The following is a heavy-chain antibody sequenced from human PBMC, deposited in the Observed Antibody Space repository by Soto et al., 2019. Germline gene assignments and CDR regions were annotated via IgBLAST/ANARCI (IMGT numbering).Heavy chain of an antibody. CDR1: GYTLTRYG. J-gene: IGHJ2*01. CDR2: ISAYNANT. CDR3: AREVFRYFDL. Sequence: QVHLVKSGSEVKKHGASVKVSCKASGYTLTRYGITWVRQAPGQGLEWMGSISAYNANTNYAHKPQVRRTMTTDTSTSTAYMALRSLTSDDTAVYYCAREVFRYFDLWGRGTLVSVSS. D-gene: IGHD1-20*01. V-gene: IGHV1-18*01.